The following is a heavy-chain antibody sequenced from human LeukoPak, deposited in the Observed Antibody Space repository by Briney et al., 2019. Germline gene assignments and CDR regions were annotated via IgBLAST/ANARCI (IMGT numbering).Heavy chain of an antibody. D-gene: IGHD4-11*01. Sequence: GGSLRLSCAASGFTFSSYAISWVRQAPGQGLEWMGGIIPIFGTANYAQKFQGRVTITADESTSTAYMELSSLRSEDTAVYYCARGATVTTIDYWGQGTLVTVSS. J-gene: IGHJ4*02. CDR3: ARGATVTTIDY. CDR2: IIPIFGTA. V-gene: IGHV1-69*01. CDR1: GFTFSSYA.